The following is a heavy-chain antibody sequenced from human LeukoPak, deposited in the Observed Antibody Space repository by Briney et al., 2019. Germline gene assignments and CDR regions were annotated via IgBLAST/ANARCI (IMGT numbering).Heavy chain of an antibody. CDR3: ARDSSPWYYYDRSGSNGFDP. D-gene: IGHD3-22*01. V-gene: IGHV3-48*03. J-gene: IGHJ5*02. CDR1: GFTFSTYE. Sequence: GGSLRLSCAASGFTFSTYEMNWVRQAPGKGLEWISYISYSGSTIYYADSVKGRFTISRDNAKNTLFLQMNSLRAEDTAVYYCARDSSPWYYYDRSGSNGFDPWGQGTLVTVSS. CDR2: ISYSGSTI.